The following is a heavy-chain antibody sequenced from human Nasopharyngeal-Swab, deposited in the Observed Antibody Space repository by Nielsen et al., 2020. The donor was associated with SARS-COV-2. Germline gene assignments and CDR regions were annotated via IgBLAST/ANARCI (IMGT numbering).Heavy chain of an antibody. D-gene: IGHD5-18*01. J-gene: IGHJ4*02. Sequence: GGSLRLSCAASGFTFSSYAMSWVRQPPGKGLEWVSAISGSGGSTYYADSVKGRFTISSDNSKNTLYLQMNSLRAEDTAVYYCASNRGGYSYGHDFDYWGQGTLVTVSS. CDR1: GFTFSSYA. CDR3: ASNRGGYSYGHDFDY. V-gene: IGHV3-23*01. CDR2: ISGSGGST.